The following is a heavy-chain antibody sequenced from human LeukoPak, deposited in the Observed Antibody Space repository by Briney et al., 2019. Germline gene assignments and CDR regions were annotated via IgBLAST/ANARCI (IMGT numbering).Heavy chain of an antibody. J-gene: IGHJ6*03. CDR1: GYSFTSYW. V-gene: IGHV5-51*01. CDR3: ARQKQLVPSHMDV. D-gene: IGHD6-13*01. Sequence: GESLKISCKGSGYSFTSYWIGWVRQMPGKGLEWMGIIYPGDSDTRCSPSFQGQVTISADKSISTAYLQWSSLKASDTAMYYCARQKQLVPSHMDVWGKGTTVTVSS. CDR2: IYPGDSDT.